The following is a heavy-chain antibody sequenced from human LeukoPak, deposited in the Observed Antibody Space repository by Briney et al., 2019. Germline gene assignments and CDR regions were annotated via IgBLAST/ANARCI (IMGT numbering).Heavy chain of an antibody. J-gene: IGHJ4*02. CDR2: IYHSGST. CDR3: ARGKLYYYGSGSYYNLDY. V-gene: IGHV4-4*02. Sequence: PGGSLRLSCAASGFTFSDRFMDWVRQPPGKGLEWIGEIYHSGSTNYNPSLKSRVTISVDKSKNQFSLKLSSVTAADTAVYYCARGKLYYYGSGSYYNLDYWGQETLVTVSS. D-gene: IGHD3-10*01. CDR1: GFTFSDRF.